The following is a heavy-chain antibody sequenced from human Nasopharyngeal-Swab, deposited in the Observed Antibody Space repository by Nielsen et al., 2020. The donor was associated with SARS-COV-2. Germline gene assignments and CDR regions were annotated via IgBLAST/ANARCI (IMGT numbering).Heavy chain of an antibody. Sequence: SELLSLTCTVSGDSTSSYYWSWIRQPPGKGLAWIGYIYYSGSTNYNPSLKSRVTISVDTSKNQFSLKLTSVTAADTAVYYCARAHSAPWFGINYFDYWGQGTLVTVSS. CDR2: IYYSGST. D-gene: IGHD3-10*01. CDR1: GDSTSSYY. J-gene: IGHJ4*02. V-gene: IGHV4-59*13. CDR3: ARAHSAPWFGINYFDY.